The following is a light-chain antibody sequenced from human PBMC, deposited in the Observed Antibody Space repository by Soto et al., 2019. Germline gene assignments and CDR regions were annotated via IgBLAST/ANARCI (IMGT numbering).Light chain of an antibody. CDR1: QSIVYSDGKAY. Sequence: DVVMTQSPLSLPVTLGQPASISCRSSQSIVYSDGKAYLSWFQQRPGQSPRRLIYKASNRDSGVPDRFGGSGSGTDFTLQIDRVEAEDVGIYYCIQGTYWPPTFGRGTRVEIK. V-gene: IGKV2-30*01. CDR2: KAS. CDR3: IQGTYWPPT. J-gene: IGKJ1*01.